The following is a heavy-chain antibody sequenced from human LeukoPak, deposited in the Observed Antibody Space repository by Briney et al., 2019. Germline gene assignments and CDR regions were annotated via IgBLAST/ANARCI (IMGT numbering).Heavy chain of an antibody. Sequence: SETLSLTCTVSGGSISSYYWSWIRQPPGKGLECIGYTYYSGSTNYNPSLKSRVTISVDTSKNQFSLKLSSVTAADTAVYYCASIGYDSSGFDYWGQGTLVTVSS. CDR3: ASIGYDSSGFDY. V-gene: IGHV4-59*01. J-gene: IGHJ4*02. D-gene: IGHD3-22*01. CDR2: TYYSGST. CDR1: GGSISSYY.